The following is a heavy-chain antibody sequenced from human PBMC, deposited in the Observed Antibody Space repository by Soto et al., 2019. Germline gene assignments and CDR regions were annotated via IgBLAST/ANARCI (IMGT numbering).Heavy chain of an antibody. Sequence: GGSLRLSCAASGFTFSSYSMHWVRQAPGKGLEWVAVISYDGSNKYYADSVKGRFTISRDNSKNTLYLQMNSLRAEDTAVYYCAKDRELMTTVVTPLDYWGQGTLVTVSS. J-gene: IGHJ4*02. V-gene: IGHV3-30*18. CDR3: AKDRELMTTVVTPLDY. D-gene: IGHD4-17*01. CDR2: ISYDGSNK. CDR1: GFTFSSYS.